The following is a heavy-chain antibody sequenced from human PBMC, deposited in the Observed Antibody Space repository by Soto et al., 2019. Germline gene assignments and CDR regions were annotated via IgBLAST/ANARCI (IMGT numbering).Heavy chain of an antibody. J-gene: IGHJ6*02. CDR1: GFTFSSYW. CDR3: AKQTGYYYYYYGMDV. V-gene: IGHV3-74*01. D-gene: IGHD2-15*01. CDR2: INSDGSST. Sequence: GGSLRLSCAASGFTFSSYWMHWVRQAPGKGLVWVSRINSDGSSTSYADSVKGRFTISRDNAKNTLYLQMNSLRAEDTAVYYCAKQTGYYYYYYGMDVWGQGTTVTVSS.